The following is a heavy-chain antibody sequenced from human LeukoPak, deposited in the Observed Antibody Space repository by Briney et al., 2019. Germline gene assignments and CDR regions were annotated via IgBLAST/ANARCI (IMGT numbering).Heavy chain of an antibody. CDR1: GGSFSGYY. CDR3: ARETSGTYYNPLGYMDV. J-gene: IGHJ6*03. D-gene: IGHD3-10*01. V-gene: IGHV4-34*01. CDR2: INHSGST. Sequence: SETLSLTCAVYGGSFSGYYWSWIRQPPGKGLEWIGEINHSGSTNYNPSLKSRVTMSVDTSKNQFSLNLSSVIAADTAIYYCARETSGTYYNPLGYMDVWGKGTTVTVSS.